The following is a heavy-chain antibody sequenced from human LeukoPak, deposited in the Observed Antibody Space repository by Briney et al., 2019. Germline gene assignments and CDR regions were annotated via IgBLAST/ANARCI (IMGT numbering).Heavy chain of an antibody. J-gene: IGHJ3*02. D-gene: IGHD1-1*01. V-gene: IGHV1-2*02. CDR3: AREGTAPESTDDAFDI. Sequence: GASVKVSCKASGYTFTGYYMHWVRQAPGQGLEWMGWINPNSGGTNSAQKFQGRVTMTRDTSIGTAYMELSRLRSDDTAVYYCAREGTAPESTDDAFDIWGQGTMVSVSS. CDR1: GYTFTGYY. CDR2: INPNSGGT.